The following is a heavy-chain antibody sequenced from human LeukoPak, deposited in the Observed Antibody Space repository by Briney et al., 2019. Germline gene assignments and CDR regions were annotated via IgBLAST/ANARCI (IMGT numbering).Heavy chain of an antibody. CDR2: IKPDGGEK. CDR1: GFTFSSYM. Sequence: GESLRLSCAASGFTFSSYMMTWVRQAPGKGLEWVANIKPDGGEKFYVDSVRGRFTISRDNAKNSLYLQMNSLRAEDTAVYYCVKDGKLRFGDDYWGQGILVTVSS. CDR3: VKDGKLRFGDDY. D-gene: IGHD3-10*01. J-gene: IGHJ4*02. V-gene: IGHV3-7*01.